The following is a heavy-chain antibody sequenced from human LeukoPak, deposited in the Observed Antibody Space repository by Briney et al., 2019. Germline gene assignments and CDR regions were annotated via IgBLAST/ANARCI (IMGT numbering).Heavy chain of an antibody. J-gene: IGHJ5*02. V-gene: IGHV3-33*06. CDR3: AKDLAYSYGYPNWFDP. CDR2: IWFDGSNI. CDR1: GFSFSTYG. D-gene: IGHD5-18*01. Sequence: GGSLRLSCAASGFSFSTYGMHWVRQAPGKGLEWVAVIWFDGSNIYYADSVKGRFTISRDNSKNTLYLQMNSLRAEDTAVYYCAKDLAYSYGYPNWFDPWGQGTLVTVSS.